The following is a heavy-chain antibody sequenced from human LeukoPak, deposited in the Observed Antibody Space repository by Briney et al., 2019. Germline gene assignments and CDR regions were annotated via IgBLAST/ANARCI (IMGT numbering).Heavy chain of an antibody. CDR1: GFTFSDHA. Sequence: GGSLRLSCTASGFTFSDHAMHWVRQAPGKGLEWVPVISYHARDQFYADSVKGRFTVSRDNSRNILYLQMNSLRAEDSAVYYCAAQPCINGICYLDYWGQGALVTVSS. CDR2: ISYHARDQ. V-gene: IGHV3-30*04. J-gene: IGHJ4*02. D-gene: IGHD2-8*01. CDR3: AAQPCINGICYLDY.